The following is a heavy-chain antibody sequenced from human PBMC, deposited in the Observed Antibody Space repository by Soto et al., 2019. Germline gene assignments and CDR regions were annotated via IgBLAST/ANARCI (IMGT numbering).Heavy chain of an antibody. Sequence: SETLSLTCAVYGGSFSGYYWSWIRQPPGKGLEWIGEINHSGSTNYNPSLKSRVTISVDTSKNQFSLKLSSVTAADTAVYYCARGPRDRRGAGITMVRGVIITLDYWGQGTLVTVPQ. J-gene: IGHJ4*02. CDR2: INHSGST. CDR1: GGSFSGYY. CDR3: ARGPRDRRGAGITMVRGVIITLDY. V-gene: IGHV4-34*01. D-gene: IGHD3-10*01.